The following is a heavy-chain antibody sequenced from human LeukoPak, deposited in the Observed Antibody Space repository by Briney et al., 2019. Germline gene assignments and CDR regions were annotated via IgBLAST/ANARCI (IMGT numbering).Heavy chain of an antibody. Sequence: GGSLRLSCAASGFTFSSYTMTWVRQAPGKGLEWVSSISTSSSYIYYADSVKGRFTISRDNAKNSLFLQMNSLRAEDTAVYYCASPVIDAAGTDYWGQGTLVTVSS. J-gene: IGHJ4*02. D-gene: IGHD6-13*01. CDR1: GFTFSSYT. CDR2: ISTSSSYI. V-gene: IGHV3-21*01. CDR3: ASPVIDAAGTDY.